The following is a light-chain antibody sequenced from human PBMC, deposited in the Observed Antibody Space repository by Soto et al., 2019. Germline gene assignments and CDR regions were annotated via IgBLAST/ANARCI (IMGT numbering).Light chain of an antibody. V-gene: IGLV2-23*01. CDR3: CSYAGTSIWV. Sequence: QSVLTQPASVSGSPGQSITISCTGTSSDVGSFKFVSWYQQHPGKAPKLMIYEGTRRPSGVSNRFSGSKSGNTASLTISGLQAEDEADYYCCSYAGTSIWVFGGGTQLTVL. CDR2: EGT. CDR1: SSDVGSFKF. J-gene: IGLJ3*02.